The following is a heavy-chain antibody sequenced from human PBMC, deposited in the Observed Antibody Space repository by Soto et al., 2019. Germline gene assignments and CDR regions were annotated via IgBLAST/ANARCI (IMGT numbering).Heavy chain of an antibody. Sequence: GGSLRLSCAASGFTFSSYGMHWVRQAPGKGLEWVAVISYDGSNKYYADSVKGRFTISRDNSKNTLYLQMNSLRAEDTAVYYCAKDLRRYCSSTSCPFDYWGQGTLVTVSS. CDR3: AKDLRRYCSSTSCPFDY. V-gene: IGHV3-30*18. CDR2: ISYDGSNK. D-gene: IGHD2-2*01. J-gene: IGHJ4*02. CDR1: GFTFSSYG.